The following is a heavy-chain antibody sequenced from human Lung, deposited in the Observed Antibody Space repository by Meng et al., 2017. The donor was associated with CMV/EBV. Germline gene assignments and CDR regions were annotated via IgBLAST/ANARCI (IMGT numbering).Heavy chain of an antibody. CDR1: GYSFTSYW. J-gene: IGHJ6*02. Sequence: KVSCKGSGYSFTSYWIGWVRQIPGKGLEWMGIIYLGDSDTRYSPSFQGQVIISADKSISTAYLQWSSLKASDTAMYYCARTTTPHYYYYGMDVWGQGTTVTVSS. D-gene: IGHD4-17*01. CDR3: ARTTTPHYYYYGMDV. CDR2: IYLGDSDT. V-gene: IGHV5-51*01.